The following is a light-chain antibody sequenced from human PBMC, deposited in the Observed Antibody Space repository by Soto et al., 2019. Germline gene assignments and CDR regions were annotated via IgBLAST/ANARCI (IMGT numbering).Light chain of an antibody. Sequence: EIVMTQSPATLSVSPGERATLSCRASQSVSSNLAWYQQKPGQAPRLLIYGASTRATGIPDRFSGSGSGTEFTLTIRRLEPEDFAVYFCQHYVYPQWTFGPGTKVDIK. J-gene: IGKJ1*01. V-gene: IGKV3-15*01. CDR3: QHYVYPQWT. CDR1: QSVSSN. CDR2: GAS.